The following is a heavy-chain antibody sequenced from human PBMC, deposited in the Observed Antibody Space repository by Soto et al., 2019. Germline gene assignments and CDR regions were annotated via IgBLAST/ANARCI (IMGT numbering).Heavy chain of an antibody. Sequence: NPSETLSLTCTVSGASIRSFFWTWIRQPPGRGLEWIGNIYYSVSTNYNPSLKNRVTMSVDTSKNQFSLMLTSVTAADTAVYYCARPSGSYSYYYGMDFWGQGTMVTVSS. CDR2: IYYSVST. CDR1: GASIRSFF. V-gene: IGHV4-59*01. CDR3: ARPSGSYSYYYGMDF. D-gene: IGHD1-26*01. J-gene: IGHJ6*02.